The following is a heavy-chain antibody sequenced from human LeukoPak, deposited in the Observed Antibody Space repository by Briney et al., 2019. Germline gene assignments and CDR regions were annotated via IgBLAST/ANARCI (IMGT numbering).Heavy chain of an antibody. CDR2: IYWSGGST. CDR1: GFNLSSFA. J-gene: IGHJ4*02. Sequence: GALRLSCAASGFNLSSFAMSWGRQAPGEGLEWVSAIYWSGGSTYYADSVKGRFTISRDNFKNTLYLQMNSLRAEDTAVYYCAKGTDSSGYYPERSFDYWGQGTLVTVSS. CDR3: AKGTDSSGYYPERSFDY. D-gene: IGHD3-22*01. V-gene: IGHV3-23*01.